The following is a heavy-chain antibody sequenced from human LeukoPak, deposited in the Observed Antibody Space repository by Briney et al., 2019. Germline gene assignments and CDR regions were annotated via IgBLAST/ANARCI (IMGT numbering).Heavy chain of an antibody. CDR2: ISYDGGNK. J-gene: IGHJ3*02. V-gene: IGHV3-30-3*01. Sequence: GGSLSLSCAASGFVSSTSRMHWVRQAPGKGLEWVSVISYDGGNKYYADPVKGRFTISRDNSRNTLYLQMNSLKSEDTAVYYCARICSGGSCYFPSIWGQGTMVTVSS. CDR1: GFVSSTSR. CDR3: ARICSGGSCYFPSI. D-gene: IGHD2-15*01.